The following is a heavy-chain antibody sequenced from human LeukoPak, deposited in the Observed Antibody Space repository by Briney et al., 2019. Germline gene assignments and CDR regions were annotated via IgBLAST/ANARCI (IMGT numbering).Heavy chain of an antibody. CDR3: ARDPNYGSGSYADY. J-gene: IGHJ4*02. Sequence: GGSLRLSCAASEFAFSNYEMNWVRQAPGKGLEWVSYISSGGSTIYYADSVKDRFTISRDNAKNSLYLQMNSLRAEDTAVYYCARDPNYGSGSYADYWGQGTLVTVSS. CDR2: ISSGGSTI. V-gene: IGHV3-48*03. CDR1: EFAFSNYE. D-gene: IGHD3-10*01.